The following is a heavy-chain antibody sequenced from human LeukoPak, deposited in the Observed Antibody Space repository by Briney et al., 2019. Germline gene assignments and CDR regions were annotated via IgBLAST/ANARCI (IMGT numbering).Heavy chain of an antibody. J-gene: IGHJ4*02. D-gene: IGHD5-12*01. CDR3: TRDPRPCDY. V-gene: IGHV3-11*01. CDR1: GFSFSDSY. CDR2: ISGSGSVR. Sequence: PGGSLRLSCAASGFSFSDSYMTWIRQVPGKGLEFVSYISGSGSVRVYTDSVKGRFTISRDNAKNLLYLEMNSLRTEDTAIYYCTRDPRPCDYWGQGTLVTVSS.